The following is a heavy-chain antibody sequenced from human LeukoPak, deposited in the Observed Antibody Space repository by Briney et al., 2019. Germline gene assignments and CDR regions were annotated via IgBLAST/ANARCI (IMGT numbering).Heavy chain of an antibody. J-gene: IGHJ3*02. D-gene: IGHD2-2*02. CDR1: GFTFSSYW. V-gene: IGHV3-7*01. CDR2: IKQDGSEK. Sequence: PGGSLRLSCAASGFTFSSYWMSWVRQAPGKGLEWVANIKQDGSEKYYVDSVKGRFTISRDNAKNSLYLQMNSLRAGDTAVYYCARADRDCSSTSCYTDAFDIWGQGTMVTVSS. CDR3: ARADRDCSSTSCYTDAFDI.